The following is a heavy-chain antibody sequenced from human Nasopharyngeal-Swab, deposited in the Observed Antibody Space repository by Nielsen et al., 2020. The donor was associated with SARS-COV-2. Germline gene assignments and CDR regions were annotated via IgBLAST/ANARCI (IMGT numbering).Heavy chain of an antibody. CDR3: ARGQNGQQLVPSYYYYGMDV. CDR1: GFTFSSYA. CDR2: ISYDGSNK. Sequence: GGSLRLSCAASGFTFSSYAMHWVRQAPGKGLEWVAVISYDGSNKYYADSAKGRFTISRDNSKNTLYLQMNSLRAEDTAVYYCARGQNGQQLVPSYYYYGMDVWGQGTTVTVSS. J-gene: IGHJ6*02. D-gene: IGHD6-13*01. V-gene: IGHV3-30*04.